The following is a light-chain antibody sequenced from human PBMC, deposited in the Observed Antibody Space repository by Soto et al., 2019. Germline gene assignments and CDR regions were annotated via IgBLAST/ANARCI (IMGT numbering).Light chain of an antibody. CDR2: WAY. V-gene: IGKV4-1*01. CDR1: QIILYISNNKTY. Sequence: DIVMTQSPDSLAVSLGERATINCKSSQIILYISNNKTYLAWYQQKPGQPPKLLIYWAYTRESGVPERFSGGGSGTDFTLTISSLQAEDGAVYYCQQYYSTPGTFGPGTKVDIK. CDR3: QQYYSTPGT. J-gene: IGKJ3*01.